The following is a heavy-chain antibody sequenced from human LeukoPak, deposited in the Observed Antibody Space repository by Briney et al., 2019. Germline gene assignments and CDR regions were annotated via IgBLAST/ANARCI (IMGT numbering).Heavy chain of an antibody. D-gene: IGHD6-13*01. CDR2: ISGSGGST. Sequence: GGSLRLSCAASGFSFSSYAMSWVRQAPGKGLEWVSGISGSGGSTYCADSVKGRFSISRDNSKNTLYLQMNSLRAEDTAVYYCASQPWDSSSFWGQGSLVTVSS. CDR3: ASQPWDSSSF. V-gene: IGHV3-23*01. J-gene: IGHJ4*02. CDR1: GFSFSSYA.